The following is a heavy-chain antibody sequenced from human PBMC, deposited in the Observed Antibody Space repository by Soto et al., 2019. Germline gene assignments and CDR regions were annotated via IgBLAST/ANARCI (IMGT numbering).Heavy chain of an antibody. CDR2: ISYSGST. CDR1: GGSINSGNHY. Sequence: SETLSLTCTVSGGSINSGNHYWNWIRQHPGKGLEWIGYISYSGSTSYNPSLRSRVTISVDTSKNQFSLKLSSVTAADTAVFYCARLSITSNGGWFDPWGQGTLVTV. D-gene: IGHD1-20*01. CDR3: ARLSITSNGGWFDP. V-gene: IGHV4-31*03. J-gene: IGHJ5*02.